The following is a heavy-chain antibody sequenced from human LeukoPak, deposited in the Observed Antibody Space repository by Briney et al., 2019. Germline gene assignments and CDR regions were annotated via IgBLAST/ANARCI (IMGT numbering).Heavy chain of an antibody. J-gene: IGHJ4*02. V-gene: IGHV1-69*13. Sequence: EASVKVSCKASGGTFSSYAISWVRQAPGQGLEWMGGIIPIFGTANYAQKFQGRVTITADESTSTAYMELSSLRSEDTAVYYCARDQDYGGKMYYWGQGTLVTVSS. CDR3: ARDQDYGGKMYY. CDR1: GGTFSSYA. D-gene: IGHD4-23*01. CDR2: IIPIFGTA.